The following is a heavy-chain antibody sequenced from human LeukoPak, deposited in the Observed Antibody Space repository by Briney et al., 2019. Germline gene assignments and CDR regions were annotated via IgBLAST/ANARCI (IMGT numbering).Heavy chain of an antibody. V-gene: IGHV4-59*01. Sequence: PSETLSLTCTVSGVSISSYYWSWLRQPPGKGREGVGYIYYSGSTNYNPSLKSRVTISEDTSKNQFSLKLSSVTAADTAVYYCARGAAVAGTHLNWFDPWGQGTLVTVSS. D-gene: IGHD6-19*01. CDR2: IYYSGST. CDR3: ARGAAVAGTHLNWFDP. CDR1: GVSISSYY. J-gene: IGHJ5*02.